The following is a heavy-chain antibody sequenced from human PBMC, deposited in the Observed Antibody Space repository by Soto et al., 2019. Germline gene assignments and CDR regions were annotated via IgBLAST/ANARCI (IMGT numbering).Heavy chain of an antibody. V-gene: IGHV4-31*03. CDR1: GGSISSGGHY. CDR3: ARGYDFWSRLSSGSFDP. D-gene: IGHD3-3*01. CDR2: IYYSGST. J-gene: IGHJ5*02. Sequence: PSETLSLTCTVSGGSISSGGHYWSWIRQHPGKGLEWIGYIYYSGSTYYNPSLKSRLTISVDTSKSQFSLKLSSVTAADTAIYYCARGYDFWSRLSSGSFDPWGQGTLVTVSS.